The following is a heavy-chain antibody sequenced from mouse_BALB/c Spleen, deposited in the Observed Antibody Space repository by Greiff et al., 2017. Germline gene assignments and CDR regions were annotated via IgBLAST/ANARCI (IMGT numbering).Heavy chain of an antibody. V-gene: IGHV7-3*02. J-gene: IGHJ2*01. Sequence: EVKLMESGGGLVQPGGSLRLSCATSGFTFTDYYMSWVRQPPGKALEWLGFIRNKANGYTTEYSASVKCLFTISRDNSQSILYLQMNTLRAEDSATYYCARGITTRDWGKGTTLTVSS. CDR3: ARGITTRD. CDR2: IRNKANGYTT. CDR1: GFTFTDYY. D-gene: IGHD2-12*01.